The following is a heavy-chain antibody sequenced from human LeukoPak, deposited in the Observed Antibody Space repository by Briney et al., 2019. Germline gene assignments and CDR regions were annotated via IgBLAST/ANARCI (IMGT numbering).Heavy chain of an antibody. J-gene: IGHJ5*02. CDR1: GYTFTNYD. D-gene: IGHD4-17*01. CDR3: ARNRYGDYGDWFDP. V-gene: IGHV1-8*01. CDR2: MNPNSGNT. Sequence: ASVKVSCKASGYTFTNYDINWVRQATGQGLEWMGWMNPNSGNTGYAQKFQGRVTMTRDTSISTAYMELSSLRFEDTAVYYCARNRYGDYGDWFDPWGQGTLDTVSS.